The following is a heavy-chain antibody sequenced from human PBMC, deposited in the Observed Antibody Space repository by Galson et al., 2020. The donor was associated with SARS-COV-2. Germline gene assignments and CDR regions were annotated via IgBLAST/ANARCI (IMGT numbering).Heavy chain of an antibody. CDR1: GYTFTGYY. CDR2: INPNSGGT. V-gene: IGHV1-2*02. CDR3: AREDDILTGYEKPFDY. Sequence: GESLKISCKASGYTFTGYYMHWVRQAPGQGLEWMGWINPNSGGTNYAQKFQGRVTMTRDTSISTAYMELSRLRSDDTAVYYCAREDDILTGYEKPFDYWGQGTLVTVSS. D-gene: IGHD3-9*01. J-gene: IGHJ4*02.